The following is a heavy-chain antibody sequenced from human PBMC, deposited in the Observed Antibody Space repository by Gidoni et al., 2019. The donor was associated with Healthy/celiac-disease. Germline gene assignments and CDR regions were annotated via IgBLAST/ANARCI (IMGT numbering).Heavy chain of an antibody. CDR1: GFPFSSYT. V-gene: IGHV3-21*01. Sequence: EVQLVESGGGLVKPGGSLRRSCAASGFPFSSYTMNWVRQAPGKGRGWVSSISSSSSYIYYADSVKGRFTISRDNAKNSLYLQMNSLRAEDTAVYYCARDREVSWTAGIVGGMDVWGQGTTVTVSS. D-gene: IGHD1-26*01. J-gene: IGHJ6*02. CDR2: ISSSSSYI. CDR3: ARDREVSWTAGIVGGMDV.